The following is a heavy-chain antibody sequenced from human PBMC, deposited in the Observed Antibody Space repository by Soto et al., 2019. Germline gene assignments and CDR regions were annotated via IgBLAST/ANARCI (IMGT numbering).Heavy chain of an antibody. CDR2: IYYSGTT. J-gene: IGHJ4*02. V-gene: IGHV4-59*01. CDR1: GGSMSNYY. CDR3: ARDQDLGY. Sequence: SETLSLTCSVSGGSMSNYYWNWIRQSPGKGLECIGYIYYSGTTNYNPSLKSRVTISIDTSKNQVSLNLTSVTSADTAVYYCARDQDLGYWGQGTLVTVSS. D-gene: IGHD3-10*01.